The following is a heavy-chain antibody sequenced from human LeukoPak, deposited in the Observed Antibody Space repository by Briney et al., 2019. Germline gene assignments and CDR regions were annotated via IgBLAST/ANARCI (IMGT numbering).Heavy chain of an antibody. V-gene: IGHV6-1*01. D-gene: IGHD6-19*01. CDR2: TYYRSKWFN. J-gene: IGHJ5*02. CDR3: AKLGDSST. CDR1: GDSFSSKSAA. Sequence: SQTLSLTCAISGDSFSSKSAAWSWVRQSPSRGLEWLGRTYYRSKWFNDYAVSVKSRIIINPDTSKNQFSLHLNSVTPEDTAVYYCAKLGDSSTWGQGTLVTVSS.